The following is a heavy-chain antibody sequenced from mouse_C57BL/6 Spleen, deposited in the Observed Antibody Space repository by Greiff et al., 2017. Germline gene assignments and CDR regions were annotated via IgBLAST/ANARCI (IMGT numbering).Heavy chain of an antibody. D-gene: IGHD2-1*01. J-gene: IGHJ1*03. CDR1: GYPITSGYY. CDR2: ISYKGSN. V-gene: IGHV3-6*01. Sequence: VQLKESGPGLVKPSQSLSLPCSVTGYPITSGYYWNWIRPFPGKKQEWIGYISYKGSNNYNPSLKNRISITRDTSKNQFFLKLNSVTTEDTATYYCARRPIYYGPSYWYFDVWGTGTTVTVSS. CDR3: ARRPIYYGPSYWYFDV.